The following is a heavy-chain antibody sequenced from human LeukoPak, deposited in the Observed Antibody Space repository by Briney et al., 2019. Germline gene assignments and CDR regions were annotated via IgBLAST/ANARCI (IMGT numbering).Heavy chain of an antibody. V-gene: IGHV1-24*01. D-gene: IGHD4-17*01. CDR1: GYTLTELS. CDR2: FDPEDGET. J-gene: IGHJ3*02. CDR3: ATRAPRGDYGDYVEAFDI. Sequence: ASVKVSCKVSGYTLTELSMHWVRQAPGKGLEWMGGFDPEDGETIYAQKFQGRVTMTEDTSTDTAYMELSSLRSEDTAVYYCATRAPRGDYGDYVEAFDIRGQGTMVTVSS.